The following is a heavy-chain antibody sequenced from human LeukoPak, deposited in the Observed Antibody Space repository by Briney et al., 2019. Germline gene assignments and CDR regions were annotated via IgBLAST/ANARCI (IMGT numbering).Heavy chain of an antibody. J-gene: IGHJ5*01. D-gene: IGHD1-26*01. CDR3: ARGSREHGLDS. CDR1: GFTFSGHD. CDR2: INSDSIYI. Sequence: GGSLRLSCAASGFTFSGHDTNWVRQAPGKGLEWVSYINSDSIYIFYADSVKGRFTISRDYAKNSLYLQMNSLTAEDTAVYYCARGSREHGLDSWGQGTLVTVSS. V-gene: IGHV3-21*01.